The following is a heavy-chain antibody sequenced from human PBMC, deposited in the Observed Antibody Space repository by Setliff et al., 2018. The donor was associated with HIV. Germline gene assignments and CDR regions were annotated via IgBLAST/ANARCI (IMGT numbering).Heavy chain of an antibody. CDR3: VRDPIEGYPDYFDY. J-gene: IGHJ4*02. V-gene: IGHV1-69*13. CDR2: IIPVFRTA. CDR1: GGTFSSYA. Sequence: SVKVSCKASGGTFSSYAISWVRQAPGQGLEWMGGIIPVFRTANYAQKFQGRVTITADESTSTAYMELSSLRPEDTATYYCVRDPIEGYPDYFDYWGQGTLVTVSS. D-gene: IGHD1-26*01.